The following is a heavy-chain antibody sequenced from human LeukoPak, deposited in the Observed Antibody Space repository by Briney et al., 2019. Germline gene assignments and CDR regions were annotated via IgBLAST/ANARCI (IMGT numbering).Heavy chain of an antibody. V-gene: IGHV4-39*07. CDR3: ARDISGSGDNWFDP. D-gene: IGHD3-10*01. Sequence: SETLSLTCTVSGGSISSSSYYWGWIRQPPGKGLEWIGSIYYSGSTYYNPSLKSRVTISVDTSKNQFSLKLSSVTAADTAVYYCARDISGSGDNWFDPWGQGTLVTVSS. CDR2: IYYSGST. CDR1: GGSISSSSYY. J-gene: IGHJ5*02.